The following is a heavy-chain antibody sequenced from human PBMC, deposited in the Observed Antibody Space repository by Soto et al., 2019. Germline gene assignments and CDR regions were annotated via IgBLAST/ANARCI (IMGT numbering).Heavy chain of an antibody. V-gene: IGHV3-30-3*01. CDR1: GFTFSNYA. CDR2: ISYTESDK. CDR3: VRHKNRDLDY. J-gene: IGHJ4*02. Sequence: QVQLVESGGGVVQPGRSLRLSCAASGFTFSNYAMHWVRQAPGEGLEWVAVISYTESDKRYADSVKGRFTISRDNSKNTLYLQMTSLRADDTAVYSCVRHKNRDLDYCGQGSLVTVSS.